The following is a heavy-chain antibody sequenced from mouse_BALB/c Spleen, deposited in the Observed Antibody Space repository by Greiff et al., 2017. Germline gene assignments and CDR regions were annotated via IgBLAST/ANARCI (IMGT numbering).Heavy chain of an antibody. CDR1: GYAFSSYW. CDR3: ARDYYDYDNAWFAY. V-gene: IGHV1-80*01. Sequence: QVQLQQSGAELVRPGSSVKISCKASGYAFSSYWMNWVKQRPGQGLEWIGQMYPGDGDTNYNGKFKGKATLTADKSSSTAYMQLSSLTSEDSAVYFCARDYYDYDNAWFAYWGQGTLVTVSA. CDR2: MYPGDGDT. D-gene: IGHD2-4*01. J-gene: IGHJ3*01.